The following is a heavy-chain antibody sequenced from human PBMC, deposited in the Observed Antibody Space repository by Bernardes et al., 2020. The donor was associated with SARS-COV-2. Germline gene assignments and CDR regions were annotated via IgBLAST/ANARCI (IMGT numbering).Heavy chain of an antibody. D-gene: IGHD4-17*01. CDR2: IDWDDHK. Sequence: SGPTLLKPTQTLTLTCPFSWFSLSPSGMRVSWIRQPPGKALEWLARIDWDDHKFYSTSLKTRLTISKDTSKNQVVLTMTNMDPVDTGTYFCARDHLMTTVTTISQSLDYWGQGTLVIVFS. V-gene: IGHV2-70*04. CDR3: ARDHLMTTVTTISQSLDY. J-gene: IGHJ4*02. CDR1: WFSLSPSGMR.